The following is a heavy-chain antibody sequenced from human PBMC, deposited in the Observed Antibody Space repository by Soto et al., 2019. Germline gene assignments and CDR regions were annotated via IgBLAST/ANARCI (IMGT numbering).Heavy chain of an antibody. Sequence: EVQLVQSGGGLIQPGGSLRLSCAVSGISFSNAWMHWIRQIPGKGLVWVSHINNVGSIINYADSVRGRFTISRDNAGNILDLQMIGLGVDDKATSYFASDNGRGLKYLGQGTAVSVSS. CDR3: ASDNGRGLKY. CDR2: INNVGSII. V-gene: IGHV3-74*01. J-gene: IGHJ4*02. CDR1: GISFSNAW.